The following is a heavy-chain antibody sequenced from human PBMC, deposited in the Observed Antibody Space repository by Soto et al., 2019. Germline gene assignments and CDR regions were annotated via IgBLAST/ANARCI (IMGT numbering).Heavy chain of an antibody. V-gene: IGHV5-10-1*01. CDR1: GYSFTSYW. CDR3: ARRREDYDFWSGYRTRSYYYYGMDV. Sequence: GESLKISCKGSGYSFTSYWISWVRQMPGKGLEWMGRIDPSDSCTNYSPSFQGHVTISADKSISTAYLQWSSLKASDTAMYYCARRREDYDFWSGYRTRSYYYYGMDVWGQGTTVTVSS. D-gene: IGHD3-3*01. J-gene: IGHJ6*02. CDR2: IDPSDSCT.